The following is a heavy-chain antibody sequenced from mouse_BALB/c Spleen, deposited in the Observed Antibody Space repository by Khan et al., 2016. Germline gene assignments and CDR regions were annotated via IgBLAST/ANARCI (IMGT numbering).Heavy chain of an antibody. Sequence: VQLQQSGPELVKPGASVKVSCKASGYAFTSYHMYWVKQSHGKSLEWIGYIDPYNGSTNYNQTFNGKATMTVNTYYSTACMHLNGLTSEDSAVYYCAREGVTTVVAKGLDFWGQGTTLTVSS. V-gene: IGHV1S135*01. CDR3: AREGVTTVVAKGLDF. CDR2: IDPYNGST. D-gene: IGHD1-1*01. CDR1: GYAFTSYH. J-gene: IGHJ2*01.